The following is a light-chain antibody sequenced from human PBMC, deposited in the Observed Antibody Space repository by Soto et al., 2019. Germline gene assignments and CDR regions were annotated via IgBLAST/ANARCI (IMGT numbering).Light chain of an antibody. J-gene: IGKJ5*01. CDR3: QQYSKWPIT. Sequence: EMVVTQSPAILSVSPGESATLSCRASQSVNSNYLAWYQQHPGQPPRLLIYGISTRATGIPARFSGSGSGTEFSLTISSLQSEDFAVYYCQQYSKWPITFGQGTRLENK. V-gene: IGKV3-15*01. CDR2: GIS. CDR1: QSVNSN.